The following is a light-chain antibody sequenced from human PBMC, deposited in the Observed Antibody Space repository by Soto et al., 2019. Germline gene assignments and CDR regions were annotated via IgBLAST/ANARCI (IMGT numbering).Light chain of an antibody. CDR3: CEYTARSPLV. Sequence: QSALTQPPSVSGSAGQSITISCTGTIREVGAYNLVSWYQQHPGTAPKLIIYDVRNRPSGISYRFSGSRSGTTASLTISGLQDEDDDYYYCCEYTARSPLVFGGGTKVTVL. CDR1: IREVGAYNL. V-gene: IGLV2-14*03. CDR2: DVR. J-gene: IGLJ3*02.